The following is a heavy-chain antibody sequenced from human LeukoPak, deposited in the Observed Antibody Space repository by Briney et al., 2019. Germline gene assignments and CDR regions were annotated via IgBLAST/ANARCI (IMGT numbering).Heavy chain of an antibody. Sequence: GGSLRLSCAASGFTFSSHGMHEVRPAPGKGLEWVAVINYDGSNEDYGDSVKGRFTISRDKSKNTLHLQMNSLRAEYTAVYYCARDRRSSGWYYFDSWGQGTLVTVSS. V-gene: IGHV3-33*01. CDR2: INYDGSNE. CDR1: GFTFSSHG. J-gene: IGHJ4*02. CDR3: ARDRRSSGWYYFDS. D-gene: IGHD6-19*01.